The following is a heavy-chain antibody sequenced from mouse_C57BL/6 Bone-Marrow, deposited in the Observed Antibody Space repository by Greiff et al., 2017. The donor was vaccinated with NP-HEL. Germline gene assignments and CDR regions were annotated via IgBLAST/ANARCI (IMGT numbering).Heavy chain of an antibody. D-gene: IGHD4-1*02. J-gene: IGHJ4*01. CDR3: TPQLDYYAMDY. V-gene: IGHV6-6*01. CDR1: GFTFSDAW. Sequence: EVKVEESGGGLVQPGGSMKLSCAASGFTFSDAWMDWVRQSPEKGLEWVAEIRNKANNHATYYAESVKGRFTISRDDSKSSVYLQMNSLRAEDAGIYYCTPQLDYYAMDYWGQGTSVTVSS. CDR2: IRNKANNHAT.